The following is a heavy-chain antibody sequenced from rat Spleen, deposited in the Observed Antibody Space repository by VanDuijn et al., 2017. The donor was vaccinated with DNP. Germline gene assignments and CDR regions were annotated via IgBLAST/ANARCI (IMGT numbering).Heavy chain of an antibody. CDR2: ITKTGDTT. J-gene: IGHJ2*01. CDR3: TTGYYDGYLFDY. D-gene: IGHD1-12*03. Sequence: EVQLVESGGGPVQPGRSLKVSCVASGFIFSNYWMTWIRQAPGKGLEWVASITKTGDTTYYSDSVQGRFSISRDNAKSTLYLQMDSLRSEDTATYYCTTGYYDGYLFDYWGQGVMVTVSS. V-gene: IGHV5-31*01. CDR1: GFIFSNYW.